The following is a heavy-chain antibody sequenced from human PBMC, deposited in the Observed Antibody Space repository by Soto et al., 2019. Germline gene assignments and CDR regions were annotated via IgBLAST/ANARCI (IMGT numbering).Heavy chain of an antibody. CDR3: ARDFLGGSYYHRAFDI. J-gene: IGHJ3*02. Sequence: SETLSLTCTVSGGSISSYYWSWIRQPPGKGLEWIGYIYYSGSTNYNPSLKSRVTISVDTSKKQFSLKLSSVTAADTAVYYCARDFLGGSYYHRAFDIWGQGTMVTVSS. V-gene: IGHV4-59*01. CDR2: IYYSGST. CDR1: GGSISSYY. D-gene: IGHD1-26*01.